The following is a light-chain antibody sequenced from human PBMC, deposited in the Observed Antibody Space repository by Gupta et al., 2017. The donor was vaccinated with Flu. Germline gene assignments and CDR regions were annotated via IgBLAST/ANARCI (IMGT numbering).Light chain of an antibody. CDR3: GSYTSISTFYV. V-gene: IGLV2-14*03. CDR2: DVS. Sequence: QSALTQPASVSGSPGQSITISCTGTSSDVGRSDSVSWYQQHPGKAPKLLIYDVSNRPSGVSSRFSGSKSGNTASLTISGLQAEDETDYYCGSYTSISTFYVFGTGTKVTVL. CDR1: SSDVGRSDS. J-gene: IGLJ1*01.